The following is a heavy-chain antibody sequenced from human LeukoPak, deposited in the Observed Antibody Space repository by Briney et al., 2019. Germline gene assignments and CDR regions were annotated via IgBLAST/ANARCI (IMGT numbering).Heavy chain of an antibody. CDR1: GYTFTGYY. CDR2: INPNSGGT. Sequence: ASVKVSCKASGYTFTGYYMHWVRQAPGQGLEWMGWINPNSGGTNYAQKFQGRVTMTRDTSISTAYMELSRLRSDDTAVYYCARGSPDYGDYASDYFDYWGQGTMVTVSS. V-gene: IGHV1-2*02. J-gene: IGHJ4*02. D-gene: IGHD4-17*01. CDR3: ARGSPDYGDYASDYFDY.